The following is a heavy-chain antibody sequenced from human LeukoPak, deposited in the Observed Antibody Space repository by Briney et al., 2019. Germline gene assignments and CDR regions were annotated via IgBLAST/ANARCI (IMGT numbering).Heavy chain of an antibody. CDR2: IIPIFGTA. V-gene: IGHV1-69*13. CDR1: GGTFSSYA. D-gene: IGHD3-16*01. CDR3: ARDTNGNWFDP. Sequence: SVKVSCKASGGTFSSYAISWVRQAPRQGLEWMGGIIPIFGTANYAQKFQGRVTITADESTSTAYMELSSLRSEDTAVYYCARDTNGNWFDPWGQGTLVTVSS. J-gene: IGHJ5*02.